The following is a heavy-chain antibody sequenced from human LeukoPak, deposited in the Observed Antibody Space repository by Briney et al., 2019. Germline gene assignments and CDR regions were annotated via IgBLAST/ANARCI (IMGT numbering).Heavy chain of an antibody. CDR1: GGSISSYY. Sequence: SETLSLTCTVSGGSISSYYWSWIRQPPGKGLEWIGYIYYSGSTNYNPSLKSRVTISVDTSKNQFSLKLSSVTVADTAVYYCARVAPNYDFWSGYYIGAFDIWGQGTMVTVSS. D-gene: IGHD3-3*01. J-gene: IGHJ3*02. CDR3: ARVAPNYDFWSGYYIGAFDI. V-gene: IGHV4-59*01. CDR2: IYYSGST.